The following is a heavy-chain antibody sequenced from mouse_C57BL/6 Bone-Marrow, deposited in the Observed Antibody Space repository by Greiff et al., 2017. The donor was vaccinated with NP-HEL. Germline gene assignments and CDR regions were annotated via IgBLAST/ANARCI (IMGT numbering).Heavy chain of an antibody. CDR2: ISSGGDYI. CDR1: GFTFSSYA. Sequence: EVKVVESGEGLVKPGGSLKLSCAASGFTFSSYAMSWVRQTPEKRLEWVAYISSGGDYIYYADTVKGRFTISRDNARNTLYLQMSSLKSEDTAMYYCARANWPWFAYWGQGTLVTVSA. CDR3: ARANWPWFAY. J-gene: IGHJ3*01. D-gene: IGHD4-1*02. V-gene: IGHV5S21*01.